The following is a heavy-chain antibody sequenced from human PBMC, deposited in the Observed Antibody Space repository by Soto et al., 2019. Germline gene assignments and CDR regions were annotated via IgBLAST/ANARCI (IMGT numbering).Heavy chain of an antibody. CDR1: GFIFTTYG. J-gene: IGHJ4*02. CDR3: VKDHCGGDCYSDPYFDY. V-gene: IGHV3-33*06. D-gene: IGHD2-21*02. Sequence: QVQLVESGGGVVQPGRSLRLSCAASGFIFTTYGLHWVRQAPGKGLEWGAVIWLDGSNQYYADSVKGRFTISRDNSKNILYLEMNSVRVEDTAVYYCVKDHCGGDCYSDPYFDYWGQGTLVTVSS. CDR2: IWLDGSNQ.